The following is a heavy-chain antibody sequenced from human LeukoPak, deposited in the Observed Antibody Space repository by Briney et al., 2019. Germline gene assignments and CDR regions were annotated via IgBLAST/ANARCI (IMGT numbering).Heavy chain of an antibody. J-gene: IGHJ4*02. CDR2: MYNSGST. Sequence: EALSLTCTVSGGSISGSYWSWIRQPPGKGLEWIAYMYNSGSTNYNPSLKSRVTISIDTSKNQFSLKLSSLTAADTAVYYCARGIETYGDYGYWGQGILVTVSS. CDR3: ARGIETYGDYGY. V-gene: IGHV4-59*01. D-gene: IGHD4-17*01. CDR1: GGSISGSY.